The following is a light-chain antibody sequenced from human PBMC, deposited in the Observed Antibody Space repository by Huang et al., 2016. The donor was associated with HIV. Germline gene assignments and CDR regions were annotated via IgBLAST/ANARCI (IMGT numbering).Light chain of an antibody. CDR2: GAS. J-gene: IGKJ1*01. Sequence: EIVLTQSPGTLSLSPGERATLSCRASQSVSSSSLAWYQQKPGQAPRLLIYGASSRATDIPDRFSGSGSGTDFTLTISRLEPEDFAVYYCQQYGNSPVTFGQGTKVDIK. CDR3: QQYGNSPVT. V-gene: IGKV3-20*01. CDR1: QSVSSSS.